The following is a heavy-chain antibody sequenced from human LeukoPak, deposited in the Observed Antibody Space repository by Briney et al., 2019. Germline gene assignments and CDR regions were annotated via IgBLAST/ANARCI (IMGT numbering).Heavy chain of an antibody. V-gene: IGHV4-59*11. CDR2: IYYSGST. J-gene: IGHJ5*02. Sequence: PSETLSLPCTVSGVSISGHYWSWIRQPPGKGLEWFGYIYYSGSTNYNPSLKSRVTISVDTSKNQFSLKLSSVTAADTAVYYCGRLYDSDDYTDWFDPWGQGTLVTVSS. CDR1: GVSISGHY. CDR3: GRLYDSDDYTDWFDP. D-gene: IGHD3-22*01.